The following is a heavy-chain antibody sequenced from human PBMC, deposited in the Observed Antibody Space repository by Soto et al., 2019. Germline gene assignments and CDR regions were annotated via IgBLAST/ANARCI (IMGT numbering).Heavy chain of an antibody. Sequence: QVQLVQSGSVVRKPGASVKVSCKASGYTFTSYDINWVRQATGQGLEWMGWMNPNSGNTGYAQKFQGRVTMTRNTSISTAYMELSSLRSEDTAVYYCARDYDILTGYYYYYGMDVWGQGTTVTVSS. V-gene: IGHV1-8*01. D-gene: IGHD3-9*01. CDR3: ARDYDILTGYYYYYGMDV. J-gene: IGHJ6*02. CDR2: MNPNSGNT. CDR1: GYTFTSYD.